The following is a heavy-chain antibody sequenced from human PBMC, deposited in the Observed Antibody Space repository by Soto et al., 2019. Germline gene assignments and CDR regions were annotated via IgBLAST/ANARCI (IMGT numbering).Heavy chain of an antibody. D-gene: IGHD2-15*01. V-gene: IGHV4-59*01. CDR3: ARRHRFCSGDSCYVLDY. J-gene: IGHJ4*02. CDR2: LSSGGNT. Sequence: SETLSLTCSVSGDSLSSYYLGWVRPPPGKGLECIGYLSSGGNTKYSPSLKSRVTISRDTSKNQFSLMLTSVTAADTAVYYCARRHRFCSGDSCYVLDYWGQGILVTVSS. CDR1: GDSLSSYY.